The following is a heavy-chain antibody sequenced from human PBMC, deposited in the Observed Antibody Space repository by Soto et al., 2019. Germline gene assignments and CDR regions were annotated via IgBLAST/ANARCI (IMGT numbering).Heavy chain of an antibody. CDR3: ARDALLGGMDV. Sequence: QVQLVESGGGLVKPGGSLRLSCAASGFTFSDYYMSWIRQAPGKGLEGVSYISSSSSYTNYADSVKGRFTISRDNAKNSLYLQMNSLRAEDTAVYYCARDALLGGMDVWGQGTTVTVSS. CDR2: ISSSSSYT. V-gene: IGHV3-11*06. J-gene: IGHJ6*02. CDR1: GFTFSDYY. D-gene: IGHD2-15*01.